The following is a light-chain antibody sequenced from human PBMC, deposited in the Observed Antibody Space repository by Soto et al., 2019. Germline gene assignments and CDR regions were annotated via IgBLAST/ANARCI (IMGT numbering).Light chain of an antibody. CDR1: TSNIGNNF. CDR3: GTWDSRLNVHV. Sequence: QSVLTQPPSVSAAPGQKVIISCSGGTSNIGNNFACWYQHLPRTAPKLLIYGDDKRASGIPDRFSGSRSGTSATLGITGLQTGDEADYYCGTWDSRLNVHVFGTGTKVTVL. V-gene: IGLV1-51*02. CDR2: GDD. J-gene: IGLJ1*01.